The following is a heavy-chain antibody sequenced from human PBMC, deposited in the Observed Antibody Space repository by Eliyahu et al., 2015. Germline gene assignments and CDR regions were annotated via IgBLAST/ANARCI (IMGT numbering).Heavy chain of an antibody. V-gene: IGHV4-30-2*01. D-gene: IGHD3-22*01. Sequence: GYIYHSGSTYYNPSLKSRVTISVDRSKNQFSLKLSSVTAADTAVYYCARETGRFYYDSSGFDIWGQGTMVTVSS. CDR2: IYHSGST. CDR3: ARETGRFYYDSSGFDI. J-gene: IGHJ3*02.